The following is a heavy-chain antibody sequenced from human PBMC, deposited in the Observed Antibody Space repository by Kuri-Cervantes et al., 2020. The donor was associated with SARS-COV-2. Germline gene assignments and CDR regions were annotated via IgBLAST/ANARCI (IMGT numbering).Heavy chain of an antibody. CDR2: ISGSGGST. CDR3: AKDRTYGSGPGGYYGMDV. V-gene: IGHV3-23*01. Sequence: LSLTSAAPGYTFSSYAMSWVRQAPGKGLEWVSAISGSGGSTYYADSVKGRFTISRDNSKNTLYLQMNSLRAEDTAVYYCAKDRTYGSGPGGYYGMDVWGQGTTVTVSS. J-gene: IGHJ6*02. D-gene: IGHD3-10*01. CDR1: GYTFSSYA.